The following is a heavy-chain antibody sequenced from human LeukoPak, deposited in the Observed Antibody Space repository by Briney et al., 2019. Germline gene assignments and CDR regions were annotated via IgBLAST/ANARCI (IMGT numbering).Heavy chain of an antibody. CDR3: ARGYSSSSGYLRPFDY. V-gene: IGHV1-69*05. D-gene: IGHD6-6*01. CDR1: GGTFSGYA. Sequence: SVKVSCKASGGTFSGYAISWVRQAPGQGLEWMGGIIPIFGTANYAQKFQGRVTITTDESTSTAYMELSSLRSEDTAVYYCARGYSSSSGYLRPFDYWGQGTLVTVSS. J-gene: IGHJ4*02. CDR2: IIPIFGTA.